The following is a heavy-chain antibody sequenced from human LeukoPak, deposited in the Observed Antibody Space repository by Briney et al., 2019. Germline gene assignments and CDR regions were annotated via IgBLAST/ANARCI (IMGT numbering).Heavy chain of an antibody. CDR2: INPSGGST. J-gene: IGHJ4*02. CDR3: ARDSSGAVRGVIAFDY. Sequence: ASVKVSCKASGGAFSSYAISWVRQAPGQGLEWMGIINPSGGSTSYAQKFQDRVTMTRDTSTSTVYMELSSLRSEDTAVYYCARDSSGAVRGVIAFDYWGQGTLVTVSS. D-gene: IGHD3-10*01. V-gene: IGHV1-46*01. CDR1: GGAFSSYA.